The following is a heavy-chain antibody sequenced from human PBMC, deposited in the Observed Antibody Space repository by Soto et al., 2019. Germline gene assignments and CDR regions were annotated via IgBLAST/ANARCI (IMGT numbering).Heavy chain of an antibody. D-gene: IGHD1-1*01. V-gene: IGHV2-5*02. CDR1: GFSLSSTRVA. CDR3: XXXXXXXLGYDFDY. J-gene: IGHJ4*02. CDR2: IYWDDDK. Sequence: QITLKESGTTLVKPTQTLTLTCTFSGFSLSSTRVAVGWIRQPPGKALEWLALIYWDDDKRYSSFLKSRLTXXXXXXXXXXXXXXXXXXXXXXXXXXXXXXXXXXLGYDFDYWGQGTLVTVSS.